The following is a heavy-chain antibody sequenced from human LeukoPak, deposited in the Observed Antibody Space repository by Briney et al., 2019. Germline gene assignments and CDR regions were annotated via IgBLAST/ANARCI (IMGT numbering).Heavy chain of an antibody. J-gene: IGHJ6*03. CDR2: IYYSGST. CDR1: GGSITSYY. CDR3: ARNGGATDYYYMDV. D-gene: IGHD1-26*01. V-gene: IGHV4-59*12. Sequence: SETLSLTCTVSGGSITSYYWSWIRQPPGKGLEWIGYIYYSGSTNYNPSLKSRVTISVDTSKNQFSLKLSSVTAADTAVYYCARNGGATDYYYMDVWGKGTTVTVSS.